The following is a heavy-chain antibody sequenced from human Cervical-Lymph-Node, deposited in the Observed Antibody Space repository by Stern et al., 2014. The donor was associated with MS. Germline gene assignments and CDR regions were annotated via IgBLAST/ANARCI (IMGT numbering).Heavy chain of an antibody. V-gene: IGHV1-2*02. CDR2: INPKSGGT. J-gene: IGHJ5*02. D-gene: IGHD6-6*01. CDR1: GYIFTDYY. CDR3: TRALRIADRPSPGGHWFDP. Sequence: VQLVQSGAEVEKPGASVKVSCKASGYIFTDYYLHWVRHAPGQGLEWMGRINPKSGGTSYAQSFQGRVTLTRDTSITTAYMDLSRLTSDDTAVYYCTRALRIADRPSPGGHWFDPWGQGTLVIVSS.